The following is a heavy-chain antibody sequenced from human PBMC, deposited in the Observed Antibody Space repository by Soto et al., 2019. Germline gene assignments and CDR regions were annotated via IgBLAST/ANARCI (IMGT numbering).Heavy chain of an antibody. J-gene: IGHJ4*02. CDR1: GFTFSSYA. CDR3: AKDRISYGSGSYSLDY. Sequence: GGSLRLSCAASGFTFSSYAMSWVRQAPGKGLEWVSAISGSGGSTYYADSVKGRFTISRDNSKNTLYLQMNSLRAEDTAVYYCAKDRISYGSGSYSLDYWGQGTLVTVSS. CDR2: ISGSGGST. V-gene: IGHV3-23*01. D-gene: IGHD3-10*01.